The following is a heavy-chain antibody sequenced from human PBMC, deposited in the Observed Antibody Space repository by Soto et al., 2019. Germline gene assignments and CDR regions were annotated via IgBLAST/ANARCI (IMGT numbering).Heavy chain of an antibody. V-gene: IGHV4-4*07. CDR2: ISARGTT. J-gene: IGHJ3*01. Sequence: QVHLQESGPGLVEPSETLSLTCTVSGDSMSSYYWNWLRQSAEKGLEWIGRISARGTTSYIPSLKGRITLSVDTSKNQFSLNLKFVTAADTAVYFCARDQSGAADLWGQGTVVTVS. CDR3: ARDQSGAADL. CDR1: GDSMSSYY. D-gene: IGHD7-27*01.